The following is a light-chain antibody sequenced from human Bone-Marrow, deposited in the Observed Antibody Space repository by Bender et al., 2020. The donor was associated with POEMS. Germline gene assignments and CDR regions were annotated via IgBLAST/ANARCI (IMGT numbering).Light chain of an antibody. CDR2: EGK. CDR3: SSWDDSLSGWV. Sequence: QSALTQPASVSGSPGHSITISCTGTSSDVGGYNLVSWYQQYPGKAPTLLIYEGKQRPSGVSNRFSGSRSGNTASLAISDIQSEDEGDYYCSSWDDSLSGWVFGGGTKLTVL. J-gene: IGLJ3*02. V-gene: IGLV2-23*01. CDR1: SSDVGGYNL.